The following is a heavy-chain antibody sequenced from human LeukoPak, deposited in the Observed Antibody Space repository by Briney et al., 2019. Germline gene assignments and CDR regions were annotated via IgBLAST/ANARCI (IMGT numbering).Heavy chain of an antibody. CDR2: ISGSGGST. CDR1: RFTFSSYG. D-gene: IGHD6-13*01. CDR3: ASSYSSSWYAIFDY. J-gene: IGHJ4*02. V-gene: IGHV3-23*01. Sequence: GGSLRLSCAASRFTFSSYGMSWVRQAPGKGLEWVSAISGSGGSTYYADSVKGRFTISRDNSKNTLYLQMNSLRAEDTAVYYCASSYSSSWYAIFDYWGQGTLVTVSS.